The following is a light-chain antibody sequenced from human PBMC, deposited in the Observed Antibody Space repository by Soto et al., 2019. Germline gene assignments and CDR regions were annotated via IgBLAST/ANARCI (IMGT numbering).Light chain of an antibody. V-gene: IGKV1-5*03. Sequence: DIQMTQSPSTLSASLGDRVTIACRASQTISSWVAWYQQKPGKAPRLLIYKTSSLESGVPSRFSGSGSGTEFTLTISSLQPDDFATYYCQQYNSYSWTFGQGTKVDIK. CDR2: KTS. J-gene: IGKJ1*01. CDR3: QQYNSYSWT. CDR1: QTISSW.